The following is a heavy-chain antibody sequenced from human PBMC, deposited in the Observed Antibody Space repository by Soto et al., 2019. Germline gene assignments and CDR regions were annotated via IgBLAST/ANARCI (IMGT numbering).Heavy chain of an antibody. CDR1: GFSLSTSGGA. J-gene: IGHJ5*02. V-gene: IGHV2-5*02. CDR3: AHSVSAGRRFFDP. Sequence: ESCPTLVNPTQTLTLTCTFSGFSLSTSGGAVVWIRQAPGKALEWLALIYWDDDKRYSPSLESRLTITKDTSKNQVVLIMTDMDPVDTATYYCAHSVSAGRRFFDPWGQGVLVTVPQ. CDR2: IYWDDDK. D-gene: IGHD6-13*01.